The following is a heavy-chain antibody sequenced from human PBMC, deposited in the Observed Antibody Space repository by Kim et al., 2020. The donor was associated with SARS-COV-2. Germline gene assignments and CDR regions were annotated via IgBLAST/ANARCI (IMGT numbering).Heavy chain of an antibody. D-gene: IGHD1-26*01. CDR3: ARGESDSWYAH. V-gene: IGHV4-59*13. Sequence: SETLSLTCTVSGSSINNYYWTWIRQPPGKGLEWIGYIYYSGSTNYNPSLKSRVTISVDTAKNQFSMKLRFVTTADTAFYFCARGESDSWYAHWGQGTLVT. J-gene: IGHJ5*02. CDR1: GSSINNYY. CDR2: IYYSGST.